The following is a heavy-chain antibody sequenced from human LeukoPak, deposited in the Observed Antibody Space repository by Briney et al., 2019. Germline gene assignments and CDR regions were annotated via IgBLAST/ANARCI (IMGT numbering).Heavy chain of an antibody. Sequence: GGSLRLSCAASGLTFNRYWMHWVRQASGEGLVWVSYISSGGSNICYADSVKGRFPISRDNAKKTLYLQMNSLRAEDTAVCYCVREWRGYLPTWGQGDLVTVSS. CDR3: VREWRGYLPT. CDR2: ISSGGSNI. CDR1: GLTFNRYW. D-gene: IGHD1-26*01. J-gene: IGHJ5*02. V-gene: IGHV3-74*01.